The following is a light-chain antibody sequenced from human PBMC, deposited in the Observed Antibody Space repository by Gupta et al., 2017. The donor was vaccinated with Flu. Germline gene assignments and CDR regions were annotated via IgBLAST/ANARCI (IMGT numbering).Light chain of an antibody. CDR1: QSLVYKNGITY. CDR3: MRCTHPWT. CDR2: EVS. J-gene: IGKJ2*02. V-gene: IGKV2-30*01. Sequence: DVVMTQSPLSLPVTLGQPASISCRSSQSLVYKNGITYLTWFQQRPGQSPRRLIYEVSKRDSGVPDRCSGSGSGTDFTLKSSRVEAEDVGVYYCMRCTHPWTFGQGTRLEI.